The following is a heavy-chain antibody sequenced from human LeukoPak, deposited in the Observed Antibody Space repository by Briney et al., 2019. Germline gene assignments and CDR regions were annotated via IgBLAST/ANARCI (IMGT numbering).Heavy chain of an antibody. D-gene: IGHD3-3*01. CDR1: GGSFSGYY. J-gene: IGHJ5*02. CDR3: ARIVPISITTYGTNWFDP. V-gene: IGHV4-34*01. Sequence: PSETLSLTCAVYGGSFSGYYWSWIRQPPGKGLEWIGEINHSGSTNYNPSLKSRVTISVDTSKNQFPLKLSSVTAADTAAYYCARIVPISITTYGTNWFDPWGQGTLVTVSS. CDR2: INHSGST.